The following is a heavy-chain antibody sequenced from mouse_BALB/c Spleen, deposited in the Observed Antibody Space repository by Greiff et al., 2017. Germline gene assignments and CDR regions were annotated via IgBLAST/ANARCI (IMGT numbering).Heavy chain of an antibody. V-gene: IGHV5-9-4*01. CDR1: GFTFSSYA. Sequence: EVKLQESGGGLVKPGGSLKLSCAASGFTFSSYAMSWVRQSPEKRLEWVAEISSGGSYTYYPDTVTGRFTISRDNAKNTLYLEMSSLRSEDTAMYYCARGYYYGSSIFDYWGQGTTLTVSS. CDR2: ISSGGSYT. J-gene: IGHJ2*01. CDR3: ARGYYYGSSIFDY. D-gene: IGHD1-1*01.